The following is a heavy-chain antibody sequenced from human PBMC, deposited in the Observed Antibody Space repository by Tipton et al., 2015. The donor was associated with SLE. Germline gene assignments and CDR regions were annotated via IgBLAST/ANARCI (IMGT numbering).Heavy chain of an antibody. J-gene: IGHJ3*02. CDR2: IYYSGST. D-gene: IGHD3-16*01. Sequence: GLVKPSETLSLTCTVSGGSISSYYWSWIRQPPGKGLEWIGYIYYSGSTNYNPSLKSRVTISVDTSKNQFSLKLSSVTAADTAVYYCARWPMGLGAFDIWGQGTMVTVSS. CDR1: GGSISSYY. V-gene: IGHV4-59*01. CDR3: ARWPMGLGAFDI.